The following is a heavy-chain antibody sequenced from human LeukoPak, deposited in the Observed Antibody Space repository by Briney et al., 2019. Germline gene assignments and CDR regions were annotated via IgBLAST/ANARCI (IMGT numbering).Heavy chain of an antibody. CDR3: ARSSGWRLKFDY. V-gene: IGHV6-1*01. CDR2: TYYRSKWYN. D-gene: IGHD6-19*01. Sequence: SQTLSLTCAISGDSVSSNSAAWNWIRQSPSRGLEWLGRTYYRSKWYNDYAVSVKSRITINPDTSKNQFSLKLSSVTAADTAVYYCARSSGWRLKFDYWGQGTLVTVSS. CDR1: GDSVSSNSAA. J-gene: IGHJ4*02.